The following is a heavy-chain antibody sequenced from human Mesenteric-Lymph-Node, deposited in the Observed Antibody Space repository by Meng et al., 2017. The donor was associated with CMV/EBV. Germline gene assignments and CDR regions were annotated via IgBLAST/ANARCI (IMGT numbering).Heavy chain of an antibody. CDR2: IYHSGST. D-gene: IGHD6-13*01. J-gene: IGHJ3*02. CDR1: GGSSMSSNW. V-gene: IGHV4-4*02. CDR3: AREQQLVLEGAFDI. Sequence: GGSSMSSNWWSWIRQPPGKGLGWIGEIYHSGSTNYNPSLKSRVTISVDKSKNQFSLKLSSVTAADTAVYYCAREQQLVLEGAFDIWGQGTMVTVSS.